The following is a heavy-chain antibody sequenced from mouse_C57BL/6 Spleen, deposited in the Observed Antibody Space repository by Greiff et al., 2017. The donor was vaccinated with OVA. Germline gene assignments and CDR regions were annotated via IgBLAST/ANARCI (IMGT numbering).Heavy chain of an antibody. D-gene: IGHD2-1*01. J-gene: IGHJ2*01. CDR2: IDPSDSYT. CDR3: AVYGNYVYFDY. CDR1: GYTFTSYW. Sequence: QVQLKQPGAELVKPGASVKLSCKASGYTFTSYWMQWVKQRPGQGLEWIGEIDPSDSYTNYNQKFKGKATLTVDTSSSTAYMQLSSLTSEDSAVYYCAVYGNYVYFDYWGQGTTLTVSS. V-gene: IGHV1-50*01.